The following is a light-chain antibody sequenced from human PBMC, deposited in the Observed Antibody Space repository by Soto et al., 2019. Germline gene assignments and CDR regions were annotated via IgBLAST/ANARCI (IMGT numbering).Light chain of an antibody. Sequence: DIQMTQSPSSLSASVGDRVTITCRASQSINNYLNWYQQKPGKAPNLLIYDASSLERGVPSRFIAGGSGTDFTLTISSLQPEDFATYYCQQSYTIPSFGGGTKVEI. V-gene: IGKV1-39*01. J-gene: IGKJ4*01. CDR1: QSINNY. CDR2: DAS. CDR3: QQSYTIPS.